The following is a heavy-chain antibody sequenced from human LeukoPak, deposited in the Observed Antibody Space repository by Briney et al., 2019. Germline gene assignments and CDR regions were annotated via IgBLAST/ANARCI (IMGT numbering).Heavy chain of an antibody. Sequence: GGSLRLSCVVSGFTFNRCWMNWVRQAPGKGLEWVAHINPDGRDTYYVDSVKGRFTISRDNSKNTLYLQMNSLRAEDTAVYYCAKDIVVVPAAIVWGFYYYYYGIDVWGQGTTVTVSS. J-gene: IGHJ6*02. CDR3: AKDIVVVPAAIVWGFYYYYYGIDV. CDR2: INPDGRDT. D-gene: IGHD2-2*02. V-gene: IGHV3-7*01. CDR1: GFTFNRCW.